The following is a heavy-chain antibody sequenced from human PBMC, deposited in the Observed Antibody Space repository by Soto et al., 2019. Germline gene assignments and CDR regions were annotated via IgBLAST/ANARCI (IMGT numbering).Heavy chain of an antibody. D-gene: IGHD3-9*01. CDR3: ASGPGPTNYYDILTGPQGVFDY. J-gene: IGHJ4*02. V-gene: IGHV3-11*01. CDR1: GFTFSDYY. Sequence: PGGSLRLSCAASGFTFSDYYMSWIRQAPWKGLEWVSYISSSGSTIYYADSVKGRFTISRDNAKNSLYLQMNSLRAEDTAVYYCASGPGPTNYYDILTGPQGVFDYWGKGTLVTVSS. CDR2: ISSSGSTI.